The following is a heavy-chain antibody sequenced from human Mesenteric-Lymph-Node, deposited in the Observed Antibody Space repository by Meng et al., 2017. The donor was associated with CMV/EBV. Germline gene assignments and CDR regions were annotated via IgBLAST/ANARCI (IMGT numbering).Heavy chain of an antibody. Sequence: ASVKVSCKASGYTFTSYYMHWVRQAPGQGLEWMGIINPSGGGTNYAQKFQGRVTMTRDTSISTAYMELSRLRSDDTAVYYCARGYDFWSGYGWFDPWGQGTLVTVSS. V-gene: IGHV1-2*02. CDR1: GYTFTSYY. CDR2: INPSGGGT. CDR3: ARGYDFWSGYGWFDP. J-gene: IGHJ5*02. D-gene: IGHD3-3*01.